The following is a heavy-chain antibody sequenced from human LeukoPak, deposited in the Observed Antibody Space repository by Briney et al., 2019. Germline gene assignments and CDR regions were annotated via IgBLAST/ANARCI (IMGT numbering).Heavy chain of an antibody. CDR3: ARDRPESDYYGSGSYSDY. V-gene: IGHV3-30*03. Sequence: GRSLRLSCAASGFTFSSYGMHWVRQAPGKGLEWVAVISYDGSNKYYADSVKGRFTISRDNSKNTLYLQMNSLRAEDTAVYYCARDRPESDYYGSGSYSDYWGQGTLVTVSS. J-gene: IGHJ4*02. CDR1: GFTFSSYG. CDR2: ISYDGSNK. D-gene: IGHD3-10*01.